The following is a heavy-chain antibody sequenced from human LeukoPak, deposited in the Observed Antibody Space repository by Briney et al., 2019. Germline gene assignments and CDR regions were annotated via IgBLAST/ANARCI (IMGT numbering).Heavy chain of an antibody. CDR3: ARRRTVVTPEFFDY. CDR1: GDSISSSSYN. V-gene: IGHV4-39*02. CDR2: ISYSGST. Sequence: SETLSLTCSVSGDSISSSSYNWGWIRQPPGKGLEWIGSISYSGSTKYNPSLKSRITISVHTSKNHFSLKLNSVCAAVTAIYCCARRRTVVTPEFFDYWGQGTLVIVSS. J-gene: IGHJ4*02. D-gene: IGHD4-23*01.